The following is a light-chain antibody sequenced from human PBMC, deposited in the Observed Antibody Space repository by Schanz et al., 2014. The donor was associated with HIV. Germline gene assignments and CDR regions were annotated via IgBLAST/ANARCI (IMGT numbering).Light chain of an antibody. J-gene: IGLJ2*01. CDR2: DVS. Sequence: QSALTQPASVSGSPGQSITISCTGTSSDVGGYNYVSWYQQHPGKAPKLMLYDVSKRPSGVPDRFSGSKSGDTASLTISGLQAEDEADYYCCSYTGSGTLVFGGGTKLTVL. V-gene: IGLV2-14*03. CDR1: SSDVGGYNY. CDR3: CSYTGSGTLV.